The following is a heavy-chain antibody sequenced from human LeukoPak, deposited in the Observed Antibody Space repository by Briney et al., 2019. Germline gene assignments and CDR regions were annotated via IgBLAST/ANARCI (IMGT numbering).Heavy chain of an antibody. D-gene: IGHD2-2*01. CDR2: ISSSSSYI. CDR1: GFTFSSYR. CDR3: ARDPGYCSSTSCLYNWFDP. Sequence: GGSLRLSCAASGFTFSSYRMTWVRQAPGKGLEWVSSISSSSSYIYYADSVKGRFTISRDNAKNSLYLQMNSLRAEDTAVYYCARDPGYCSSTSCLYNWFDPWGQGTLVTVSS. V-gene: IGHV3-21*01. J-gene: IGHJ5*02.